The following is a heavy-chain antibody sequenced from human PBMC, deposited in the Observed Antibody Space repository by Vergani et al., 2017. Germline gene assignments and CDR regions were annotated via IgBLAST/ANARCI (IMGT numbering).Heavy chain of an antibody. D-gene: IGHD5/OR15-5a*01. Sequence: EVQLAESGGDLVQPGGSLTLSCAASGFALSSHWVYWVRQGPGKGLVWVSYMDSDGSTTNYADSVKGRFTISRDNAKNTVYLQMNSLRAEDTGIYYCARGLTSIYDYWFYYMDVWGKGTTVTVS. CDR3: ARGLTSIYDYWFYYMDV. CDR2: MDSDGSTT. V-gene: IGHV3-74*01. J-gene: IGHJ6*03. CDR1: GFALSSHW.